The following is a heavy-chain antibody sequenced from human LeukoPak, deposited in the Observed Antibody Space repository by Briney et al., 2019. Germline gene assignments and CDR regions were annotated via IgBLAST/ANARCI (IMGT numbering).Heavy chain of an antibody. CDR3: VKEYHSRGFGAYFDY. CDR1: KFTFSHCG. Sequence: GGSLRLSCSASKFTFSHCGMQWVRQAPGKGLEWVAVISGDGSIKIYADSVKGRFTLSRDNSINTVDLQMNSLRAEDTAVYYCVKEYHSRGFGAYFDYWGQGTLVTVSS. CDR2: ISGDGSIK. J-gene: IGHJ4*02. D-gene: IGHD3-3*01. V-gene: IGHV3-30*18.